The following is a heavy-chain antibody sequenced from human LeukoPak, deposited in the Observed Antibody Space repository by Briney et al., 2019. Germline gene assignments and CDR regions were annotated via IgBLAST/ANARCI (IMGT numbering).Heavy chain of an antibody. D-gene: IGHD6-19*01. CDR1: GGSISSYY. Sequence: SETLSLTCTVSGGSISSYYWSWIRQPPGKGLGWIGYIYYSGSTNYNPSLKSRVTVSVDTSKNQFSLKLSSVTAADTAVYYCARSLIAVAGYFDYWGQGTLVTVSS. CDR3: ARSLIAVAGYFDY. V-gene: IGHV4-59*01. J-gene: IGHJ4*02. CDR2: IYYSGST.